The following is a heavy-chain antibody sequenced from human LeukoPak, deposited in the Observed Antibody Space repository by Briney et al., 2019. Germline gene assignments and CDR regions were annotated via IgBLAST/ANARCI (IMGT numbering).Heavy chain of an antibody. CDR3: AGYYNWLSLMDV. CDR2: IYYSGST. D-gene: IGHD3-9*01. J-gene: IGHJ6*02. CDR1: GGSISSYY. V-gene: IGHV4-59*01. Sequence: SETLSLTCTVSGGSISSYYWSWIQQPPGKGLEWIGYIYYSGSTNYNPSLKSRVTISVDTSKNQFSLKLSSVTAADTAVYYCAGYYNWLSLMDVWGQGTTVTVSS.